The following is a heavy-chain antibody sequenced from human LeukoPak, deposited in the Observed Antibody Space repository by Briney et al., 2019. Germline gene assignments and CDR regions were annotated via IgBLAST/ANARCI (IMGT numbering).Heavy chain of an antibody. CDR3: ATQLGYCSSTSCYADKVDY. J-gene: IGHJ4*02. CDR1: GGSISSSSYY. Sequence: SETLSLTCTVSGGSISSSSYYWGWIRQPPGKGLEWIGSIYYSGSTYYNPSLKSRVTIPVDTSKNQFSLKLSSVTAADTAVSYCATQLGYCSSTSCYADKVDYWGQGTLVTVSS. V-gene: IGHV4-39*01. D-gene: IGHD2-2*01. CDR2: IYYSGST.